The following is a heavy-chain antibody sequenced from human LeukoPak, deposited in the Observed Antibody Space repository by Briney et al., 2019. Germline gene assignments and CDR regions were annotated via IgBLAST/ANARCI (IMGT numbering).Heavy chain of an antibody. CDR1: GGSISGYF. Sequence: SETLSLTCTVSGGSISGYFWSWIRQPPGKGLEWIGSIYDSGSTYYNPSLKSRVTISVDTSKNQFSLKLNSVTAADTAVYYCARHYGPWGQGTLVTVSS. CDR2: IYDSGST. J-gene: IGHJ5*02. V-gene: IGHV4-39*01. CDR3: ARHYGP. D-gene: IGHD3-10*01.